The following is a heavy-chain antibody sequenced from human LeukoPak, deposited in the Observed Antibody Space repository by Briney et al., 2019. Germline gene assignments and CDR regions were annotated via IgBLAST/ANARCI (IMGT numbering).Heavy chain of an antibody. Sequence: GGSLRLSCAASGFTFSSYWMGWVRQAPGKGLEWVANIKQDGSEKYYVDSVKGRFTISRDNAKNSLYLQMNSLRAEDTAVYCCARDLDDDYAVDYWGQGTLVTVSS. D-gene: IGHD4-17*01. V-gene: IGHV3-7*01. CDR3: ARDLDDDYAVDY. CDR2: IKQDGSEK. CDR1: GFTFSSYW. J-gene: IGHJ4*02.